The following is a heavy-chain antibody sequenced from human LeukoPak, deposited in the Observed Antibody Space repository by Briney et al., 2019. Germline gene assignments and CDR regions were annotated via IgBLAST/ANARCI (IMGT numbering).Heavy chain of an antibody. V-gene: IGHV1-18*01. J-gene: IGHJ4*02. D-gene: IGHD6-19*01. CDR1: GYPLTRYG. CDR2: INTYNSNT. CDR3: ARDESSGWYGVY. Sequence: ASVKVSCKASGYPLTRYGLSWVRQAPGQGLEWMGWINTYNSNTNYAQKVQGRVTMTTDTSTSTAYMELRSLRSDDTAVYYCARDESSGWYGVYWGQGTLVTVSS.